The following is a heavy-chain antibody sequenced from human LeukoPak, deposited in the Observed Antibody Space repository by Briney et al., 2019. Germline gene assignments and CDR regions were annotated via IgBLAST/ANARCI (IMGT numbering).Heavy chain of an antibody. V-gene: IGHV1-2*02. CDR2: INPTSGGR. CDR3: ARGDYGGEGWFDP. D-gene: IGHD4-23*01. J-gene: IGHJ5*02. Sequence: GASVKVSCKASGYTFTGYYVHWVRQAPGQGLGWMGWINPTSGGRNYAEKFQGRVIMSRDMSISTAYLDLTILRSDDTAVYYCARGDYGGEGWFDPWGQGTPVTVSS. CDR1: GYTFTGYY.